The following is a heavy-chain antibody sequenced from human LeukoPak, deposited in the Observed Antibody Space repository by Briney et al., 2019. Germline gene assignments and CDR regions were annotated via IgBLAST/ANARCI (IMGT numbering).Heavy chain of an antibody. J-gene: IGHJ4*02. V-gene: IGHV4-4*07. CDR2: IYTSGST. CDR3: ASSAPGHYAYIY. CDR1: GGSISSYY. Sequence: PSETLSLTCTVSGGSISSYYCSWIRQPAGKGLEWIGRIYTSGSTNYNPSLKSRVTISVDKTKNQFSLKLSSVTAADTAVYYCASSAPGHYAYIYWGQGTLVTVSS. D-gene: IGHD4-17*01.